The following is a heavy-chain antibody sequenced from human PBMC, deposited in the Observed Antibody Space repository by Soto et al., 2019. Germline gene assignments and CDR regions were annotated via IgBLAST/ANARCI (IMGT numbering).Heavy chain of an antibody. CDR3: ARTAVTIFGVAIGYYFDY. CDR1: GGSISSSSYY. Sequence: PSETLSLTCTVSGGSISSSSYYWGWIRQPPGKGLEWIGSINYSGSTYYNPSLKSRVTISVDTSKNHFSLKLSSVTAADTAVYYFARTAVTIFGVAIGYYFDYWGQGTLVTVSS. J-gene: IGHJ4*02. V-gene: IGHV4-39*01. CDR2: INYSGST. D-gene: IGHD3-3*01.